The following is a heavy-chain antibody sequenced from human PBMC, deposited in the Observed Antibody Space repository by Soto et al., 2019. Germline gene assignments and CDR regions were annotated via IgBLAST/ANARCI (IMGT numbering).Heavy chain of an antibody. D-gene: IGHD6-19*01. Sequence: GGSLRLSCAASGFTFNDSYMSWIRQAPGKGLEWLSYISSSGSTIYYADSVKGRFTISRDNAKNSLYLQMNSLRPDDTAVYYCARRVMAGVIDYWGQGTLVTVSS. CDR1: GFTFNDSY. J-gene: IGHJ4*02. CDR3: ARRVMAGVIDY. V-gene: IGHV3-11*01. CDR2: ISSSGSTI.